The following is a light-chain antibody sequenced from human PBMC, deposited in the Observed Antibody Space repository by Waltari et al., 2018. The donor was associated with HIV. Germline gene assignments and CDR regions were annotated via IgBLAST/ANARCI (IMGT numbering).Light chain of an antibody. J-gene: IGKJ4*01. CDR1: QMLSHTY. CDR3: QQYDSSPLT. V-gene: IGKV3-20*01. CDR2: GAS. Sequence: EIVLTQSPGTLSLSPGERATLSCRASQMLSHTYLAWYQQRPGQAPRLLIFGASGRATGIPDRFSGSGSGTDFTLTISRLEPEDFAVYHCQQYDSSPLTFGGGTKVEIK.